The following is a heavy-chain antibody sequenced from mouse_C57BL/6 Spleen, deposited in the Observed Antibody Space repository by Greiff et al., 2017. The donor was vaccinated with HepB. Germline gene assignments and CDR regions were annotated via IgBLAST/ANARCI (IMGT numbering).Heavy chain of an antibody. CDR2: INPNNGGT. D-gene: IGHD1-1*01. V-gene: IGHV1-18*01. Sequence: VQLQHSGPELVKPGASVKIPCKASGYTFTDYNMDWVKQSHGKSLEWIGDINPNNGGTIYNQKFKGKATLTVDKSSSTAYMELRSLTSEDTAVYYCARAPSRPYGAMDYWGQGTSVTVSP. J-gene: IGHJ4*01. CDR3: ARAPSRPYGAMDY. CDR1: GYTFTDYN.